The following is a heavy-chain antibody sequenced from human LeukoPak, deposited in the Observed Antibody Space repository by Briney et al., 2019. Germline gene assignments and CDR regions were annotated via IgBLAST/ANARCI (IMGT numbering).Heavy chain of an antibody. CDR2: IYPGDSDT. J-gene: IGHJ5*02. CDR3: ARQTLTDYGDYGWFDP. Sequence: GESLKISCKGSGYSFTIYWIGWVRQMPGKGLEWMGIIYPGDSDTRYSPSFQGQVTISADKSISTAYLQWSSLKASDTAMYYCARQTLTDYGDYGWFDPWGQGTLVTVSS. V-gene: IGHV5-51*01. CDR1: GYSFTIYW. D-gene: IGHD4-17*01.